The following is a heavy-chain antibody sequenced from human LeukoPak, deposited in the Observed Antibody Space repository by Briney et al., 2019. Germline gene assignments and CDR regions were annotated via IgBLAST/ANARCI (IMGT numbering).Heavy chain of an antibody. J-gene: IGHJ5*02. CDR2: IIPILGIA. CDR1: GGTFSSYA. V-gene: IGHV1-69*04. Sequence: VASVTVSCKASGGTFSSYAISWVRQAPGQGLEWMGRIIPILGIANYAQKFQGRVTITADKSTSTAYMELSSLRSEDTAVYYCARAYRGSTAWFDPWGQGTLVTVSS. D-gene: IGHD3-16*01. CDR3: ARAYRGSTAWFDP.